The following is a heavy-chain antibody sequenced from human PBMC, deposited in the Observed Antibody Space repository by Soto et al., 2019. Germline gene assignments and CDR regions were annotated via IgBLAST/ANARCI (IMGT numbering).Heavy chain of an antibody. J-gene: IGHJ3*02. Sequence: ASVKVSCKVSGYTLTELSMHWVRQAPGKGLEWMGGFDPEDGETIYAQKFQGRVTMTEDTSTDTAYMELSSLRSEDTAVYYCATDRILSLPPMTREDAFDIWGQGTMVTVSS. V-gene: IGHV1-24*01. CDR1: GYTLTELS. CDR2: FDPEDGET. CDR3: ATDRILSLPPMTREDAFDI. D-gene: IGHD3-10*01.